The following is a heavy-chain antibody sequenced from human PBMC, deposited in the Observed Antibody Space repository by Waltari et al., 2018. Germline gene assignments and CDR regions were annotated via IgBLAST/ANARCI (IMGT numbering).Heavy chain of an antibody. CDR1: GFPFSSFT. V-gene: IGHV3-23*04. D-gene: IGHD2-8*01. CDR3: ASAPRPEVSAPFDF. Sequence: EVQLVESGGGLVQPGGFLRLSCAGSGFPFSSFTMHWVRQAPGKGMGWVAVISGIVDITSYADSVKGRFTISRDTSKNTLYLLLNSLRPGDTAIYYCASAPRPEVSAPFDFWGRGTLVTVSS. J-gene: IGHJ4*02. CDR2: ISGIVDIT.